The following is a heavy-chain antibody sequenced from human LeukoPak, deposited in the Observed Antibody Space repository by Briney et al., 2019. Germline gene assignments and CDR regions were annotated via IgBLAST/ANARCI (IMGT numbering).Heavy chain of an antibody. D-gene: IGHD2-8*02. V-gene: IGHV4-34*01. J-gene: IGHJ4*02. CDR3: ARGIVLTGYASFDC. CDR2: ANHNGGT. CDR1: GGSFRGYY. Sequence: SETLSLTCAVNGGSFRGYYWTWIRQPPGKGLEWIGEANHNGGTNYSPSLKSRITISVDTSKNQFSLKLNSVTAADTAVYFCARGIVLTGYASFDCWGQGTPVTVSS.